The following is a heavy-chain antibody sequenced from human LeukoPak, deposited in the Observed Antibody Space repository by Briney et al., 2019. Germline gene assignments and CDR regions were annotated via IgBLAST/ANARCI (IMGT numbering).Heavy chain of an antibody. CDR1: GYSISSGYY. CDR2: IYHSGST. Sequence: SETLSLTCTVSGYSISSGYYWGWIRQPPGKGLEWIGSIYHSGSTYYNPSLKSRVSISVDTSKNQVSLKLSSVTAADTAVYYCARDQYYYDSSGYGTFDYWGQGTLVTVSS. D-gene: IGHD3-22*01. CDR3: ARDQYYYDSSGYGTFDY. J-gene: IGHJ4*02. V-gene: IGHV4-38-2*02.